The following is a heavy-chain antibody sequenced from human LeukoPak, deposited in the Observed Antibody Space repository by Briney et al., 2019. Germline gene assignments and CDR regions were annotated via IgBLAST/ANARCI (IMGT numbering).Heavy chain of an antibody. V-gene: IGHV3-66*02. D-gene: IGHD6-6*01. CDR2: IYSGGST. Sequence: GGPLRLSCAASGFTVSSNYMSWVRQTPGKGLEWVSVIYSGGSTYYADSVKGRFTISRDNSKNTLYLQMNGLRAEDTAVYYCASKVSIAARHGFDYLGQGTLVTVSP. J-gene: IGHJ4*02. CDR1: GFTVSSNY. CDR3: ASKVSIAARHGFDY.